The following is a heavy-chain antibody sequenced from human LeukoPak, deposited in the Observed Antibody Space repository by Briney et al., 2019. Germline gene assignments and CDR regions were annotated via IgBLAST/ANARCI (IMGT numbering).Heavy chain of an antibody. CDR2: IYYSGST. CDR1: GGSISSSSYY. Sequence: NPSETLSLTCTVSGGSISSSSYYWGWIRQPPGKGLEWIGSIYYSGSTNYNPSLKSRVTISVDTSKNQFSLKLSSVTAADTAVYYCARIGLQLWPRGGYFDYWGQGTLVTVSS. CDR3: ARIGLQLWPRGGYFDY. D-gene: IGHD5-18*01. J-gene: IGHJ4*02. V-gene: IGHV4-39*07.